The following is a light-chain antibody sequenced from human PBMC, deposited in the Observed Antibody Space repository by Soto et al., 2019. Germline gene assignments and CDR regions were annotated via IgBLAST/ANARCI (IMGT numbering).Light chain of an antibody. V-gene: IGKV1-5*01. CDR3: QQYYTYST. CDR2: GAS. J-gene: IGKJ1*01. CDR1: QSISTS. Sequence: DIQMTQSPSTLSASVGDRVTITCRASQSISTSLAWYQQKPGKAPNLLISGASSLESGVPSRFSGSGSGTEFTLTISSLQPDDFASYYCQQYYTYSTFGQGTKVEIE.